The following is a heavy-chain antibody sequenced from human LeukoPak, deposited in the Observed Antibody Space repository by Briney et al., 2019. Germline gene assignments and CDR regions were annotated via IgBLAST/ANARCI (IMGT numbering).Heavy chain of an antibody. CDR3: ARGGWTPSFDY. Sequence: GGSLRLSCAASGFTFDDYAMHWVRQAPGKGLEWVSGISWNSGSIGYADSVKGRFTISRDNAKNSLYLQMNSLRAEDTAVYYCARGGWTPSFDYWGQGTLVTVSS. D-gene: IGHD3/OR15-3a*01. V-gene: IGHV3-9*01. CDR1: GFTFDDYA. CDR2: ISWNSGSI. J-gene: IGHJ4*02.